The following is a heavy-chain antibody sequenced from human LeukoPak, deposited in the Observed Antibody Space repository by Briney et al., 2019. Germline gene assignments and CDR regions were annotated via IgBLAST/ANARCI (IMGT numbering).Heavy chain of an antibody. CDR1: GGSFSGYY. Sequence: PSETLSLTCAVYGGSFSGYYWSWIRQPPGKGLEWIGEINHSGSTNYNPSLKSRVTISVDTSKNQFSLKLSFVTAADTAVYYCARGPLVVVPAAINYYYYGMDVWGQGTTVTVSS. V-gene: IGHV4-34*01. CDR3: ARGPLVVVPAAINYYYYGMDV. D-gene: IGHD2-2*01. J-gene: IGHJ6*02. CDR2: INHSGST.